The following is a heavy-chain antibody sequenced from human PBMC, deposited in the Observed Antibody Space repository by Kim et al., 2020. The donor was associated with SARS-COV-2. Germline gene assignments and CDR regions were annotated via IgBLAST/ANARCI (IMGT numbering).Heavy chain of an antibody. J-gene: IGHJ4*02. CDR3: AKGGTVQDIEY. D-gene: IGHD4-17*01. V-gene: IGHV3-9*01. Sequence: GQEDLVKGRFTISRDNAKNSLYLRMNSLQTEDTALYYCAKGGTVQDIEYWGRGTLVSVSS.